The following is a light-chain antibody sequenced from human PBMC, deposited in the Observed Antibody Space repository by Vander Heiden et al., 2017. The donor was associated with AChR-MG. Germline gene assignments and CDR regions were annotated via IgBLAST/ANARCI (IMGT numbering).Light chain of an antibody. CDR2: DVT. J-gene: IGLJ3*02. V-gene: IGLV2-14*01. Sequence: QSDLSQPASVSGSPGQTITISCTGTTSDVGDYNYVSWYQQHPGKVPKLLIYDVTTRPSGVSNRCSGAKSGNTASLTISGLQAEDEADYYCSSYASTNSLLFGGGTRLTVL. CDR1: TSDVGDYNY. CDR3: SSYASTNSLL.